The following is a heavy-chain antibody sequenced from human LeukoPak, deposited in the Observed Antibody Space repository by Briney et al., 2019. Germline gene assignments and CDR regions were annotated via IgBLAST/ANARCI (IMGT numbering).Heavy chain of an antibody. CDR1: GYTFTCYG. CDR3: ARVFEGGDYGGYYYGMDV. V-gene: IGHV1-18*01. Sequence: GASVKVSCKASGYTFTCYGISWVRQAPGQGLEWMGWISAYNGNTNYAQKLQGRVTMTTDTSTSTAYMELRSLRSDDTAVYYCARVFEGGDYGGYYYGMDVWGQGTTVTVSS. J-gene: IGHJ6*02. CDR2: ISAYNGNT. D-gene: IGHD4-17*01.